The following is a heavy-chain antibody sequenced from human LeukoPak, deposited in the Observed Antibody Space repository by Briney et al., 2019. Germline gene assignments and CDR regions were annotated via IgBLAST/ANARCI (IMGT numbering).Heavy chain of an antibody. CDR3: AREMGGGSADAFDI. Sequence: SETLSLTCTVSGGSISSYYWSWIRQPPGKGLEWIGYIYYSGSTNYNPSLKSRVTISVDTSKNQFSLKLSSVTAADTAVYYCAREMGGGSADAFDIWGQGTMVTVSS. J-gene: IGHJ3*02. CDR1: GGSISSYY. CDR2: IYYSGST. D-gene: IGHD1-26*01. V-gene: IGHV4-59*01.